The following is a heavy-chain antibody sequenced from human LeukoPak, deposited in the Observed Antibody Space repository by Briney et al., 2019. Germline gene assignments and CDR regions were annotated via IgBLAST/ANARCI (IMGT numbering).Heavy chain of an antibody. CDR2: IYSGGST. V-gene: IGHV3-53*01. CDR3: ARLLTFSNSYYFDY. D-gene: IGHD3-16*01. J-gene: IGHJ4*02. CDR1: GFTVSSNY. Sequence: GGSLRLSCAASGFTVSSNYMSWVRQAPGKGLEWVSVIYSGGSTYYADSVKGRFTISRDNSKNTLYLQMNSLRAEDTAVYYCARLLTFSNSYYFDYWGQGTLVTVSS.